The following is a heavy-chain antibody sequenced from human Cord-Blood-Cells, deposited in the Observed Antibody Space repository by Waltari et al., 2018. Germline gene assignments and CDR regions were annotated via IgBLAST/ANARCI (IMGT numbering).Heavy chain of an antibody. J-gene: IGHJ5*02. D-gene: IGHD1-26*01. CDR3: ASSWELLKAYNWFDP. CDR1: GGTFSSYA. V-gene: IGHV1-69*09. Sequence: QVQLVQSGAEVKKPGSSVKVSCKASGGTFSSYAISWVRQAPGQGLEWMGRIIPILGIANYAQKFQGRVTITADKSTSTAYMELSSLRSEDTAVYYCASSWELLKAYNWFDPWGQGTLVTVSS. CDR2: IIPILGIA.